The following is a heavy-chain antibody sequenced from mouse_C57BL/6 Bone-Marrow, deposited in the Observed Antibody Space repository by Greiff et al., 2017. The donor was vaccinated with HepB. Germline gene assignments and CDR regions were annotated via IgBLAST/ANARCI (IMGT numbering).Heavy chain of an antibody. V-gene: IGHV14-4*01. Sequence: EVQVVESGAELVRPGASVKLSCTASGFNIKDDYMHWVKQRPEQGLEWIGWIDPENGDTEYASKFQGKATITADTSSNTAYLQLSSLTSEDTAVYYCTTGGLRSKAWFAYWGQGTLVTVSA. CDR1: GFNIKDDY. CDR2: IDPENGDT. CDR3: TTGGLRSKAWFAY. D-gene: IGHD1-1*01. J-gene: IGHJ3*01.